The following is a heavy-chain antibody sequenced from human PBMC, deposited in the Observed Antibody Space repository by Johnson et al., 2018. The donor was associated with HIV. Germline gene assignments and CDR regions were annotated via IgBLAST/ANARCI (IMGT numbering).Heavy chain of an antibody. V-gene: IGHV3-66*02. D-gene: IGHD6-13*01. Sequence: VQLVESGGGLVQSGGSLRLSCAASGITVSSNYMSWVRRAPGKGLEWVSLIFSVGNTNYADSVKGRFTISRDNSKNTLYLQMNSLSAEDTAVYYCAKDERAAAGTRGLDAFDIWGQGTMVTVSS. CDR1: GITVSSNY. CDR2: IFSVGNT. J-gene: IGHJ3*02. CDR3: AKDERAAAGTRGLDAFDI.